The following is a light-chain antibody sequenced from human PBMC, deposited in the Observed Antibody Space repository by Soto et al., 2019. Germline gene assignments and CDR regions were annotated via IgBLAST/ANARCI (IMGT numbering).Light chain of an antibody. Sequence: DIQMTQFPSTLSASVGDRVTITCRASQSITTWLAWYQQRPGKAPKLLIYDVSSLQSGVPSRFSGSGSGTEFTLTISSLQPDDFATYYCQQYNSYPRTFGQGTRWIS. CDR1: QSITTW. J-gene: IGKJ1*01. V-gene: IGKV1-5*01. CDR2: DVS. CDR3: QQYNSYPRT.